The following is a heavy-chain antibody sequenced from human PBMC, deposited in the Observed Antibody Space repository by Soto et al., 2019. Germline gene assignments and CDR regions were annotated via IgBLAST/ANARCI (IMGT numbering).Heavy chain of an antibody. CDR2: GYHNGKT. D-gene: IGHD6-6*01. CDR1: SRSFGTSDW. V-gene: IGHV4-4*02. J-gene: IGHJ5*02. CDR3: AGRPEGFNWFDP. Sequence: SETLSLTGDGSSRSFGTSDWWKWVRQPPGKGLEWIGEGYHNGKTNYNPSPSLRGRVTILVDKPNSQFSLNLTSVTAADTAVYYCAGRPEGFNWFDPWGQGTLVTVSS.